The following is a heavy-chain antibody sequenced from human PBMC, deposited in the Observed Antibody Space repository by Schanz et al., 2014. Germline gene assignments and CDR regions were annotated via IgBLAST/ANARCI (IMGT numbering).Heavy chain of an antibody. CDR3: ARRITGTHHNPYYHGMDV. J-gene: IGHJ6*02. D-gene: IGHD1-20*01. Sequence: QVQLVESGGGLVKPGGSVRLSCAASGFIFSGYYMTWIRQAPGKGLEWVSHISRSGTTIYYAHSVKGRFTLSRDNAKNSLFLQMNSLRAEDTAVYYCARRITGTHHNPYYHGMDVWGQGTTVTVSS. CDR2: ISRSGTTI. V-gene: IGHV3-11*01. CDR1: GFIFSGYY.